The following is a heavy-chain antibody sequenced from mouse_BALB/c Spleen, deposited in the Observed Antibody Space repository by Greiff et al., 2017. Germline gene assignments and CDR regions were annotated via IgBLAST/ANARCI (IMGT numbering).Heavy chain of an antibody. Sequence: EVHLVESGPGLVKPSQSLSLTCTVTGYSITSDYAWNWIRQFPGNKLEWMGYISYSGSTSYNPSLKSRISITRDTSKNQFFLQLNSVTTEDTATYYCARWSHAMDYWGQGTSVTVSS. CDR2: ISYSGST. J-gene: IGHJ4*01. CDR3: ARWSHAMDY. CDR1: GYSITSDYA. V-gene: IGHV3-2*02.